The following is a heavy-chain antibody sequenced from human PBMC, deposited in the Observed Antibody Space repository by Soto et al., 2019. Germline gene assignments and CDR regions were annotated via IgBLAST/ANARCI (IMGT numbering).Heavy chain of an antibody. J-gene: IGHJ4*01. V-gene: IGHV1-18*01. CDR1: GYTFTSYG. Sequence: ASVKVSCKASGYTFTSYGISWVRQAPGQGLEWMGWISAYNGNTNYAQKLQGRVTMTTDTSTSTAYMELRSLRSDDTAVYYCASVAAAGYYFDYWGQEPWSPSPQ. D-gene: IGHD6-13*01. CDR2: ISAYNGNT. CDR3: ASVAAAGYYFDY.